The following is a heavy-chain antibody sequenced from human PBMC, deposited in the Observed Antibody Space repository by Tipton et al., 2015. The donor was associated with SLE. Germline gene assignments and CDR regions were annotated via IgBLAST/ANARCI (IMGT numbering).Heavy chain of an antibody. J-gene: IGHJ4*02. CDR3: ARVLSVRGVIIPDY. CDR2: INSDGSST. V-gene: IGHV3-74*01. CDR1: GFTFSSYW. D-gene: IGHD3-10*01. Sequence: SLRLSCTASGFTFSSYWMHWVRQGPGKGPVWLSRINSDGSSTVYADSVKGRFTVSRDNAKNTLFLQMNSLRAEDTAVYYCARVLSVRGVIIPDYWGQGTLVTVSS.